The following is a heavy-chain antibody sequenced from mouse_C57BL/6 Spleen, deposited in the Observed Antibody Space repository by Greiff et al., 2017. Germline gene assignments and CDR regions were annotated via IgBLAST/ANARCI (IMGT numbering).Heavy chain of an antibody. D-gene: IGHD1-2*01. CDR2: ISNLAYSI. CDR3: ARLLLGPYAMDY. Sequence: EVKLVESGGGLVQPGGSLKLSCAASGFTFSDYGMAWVRQAPRKGPEWVAFISNLAYSIYYADTVTGRFTISRENAKNTLYLEMSSLRSEDTAMYYCARLLLGPYAMDYWGQGTSVTVSS. CDR1: GFTFSDYG. V-gene: IGHV5-15*04. J-gene: IGHJ4*01.